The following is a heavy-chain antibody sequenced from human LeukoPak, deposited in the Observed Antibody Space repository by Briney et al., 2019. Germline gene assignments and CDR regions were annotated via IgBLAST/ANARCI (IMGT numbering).Heavy chain of an antibody. D-gene: IGHD2-15*01. CDR3: AGVSMLPTYYFDY. CDR1: GGSISSSSYY. J-gene: IGHJ4*02. Sequence: PSETLSLTCTVSGGSISSSSYYWGWIRQPPGKGLEWIGSIYYSGSTYYNPSLKSRVTISVDTSKNQFSLKLSSVTAADTAVYYCAGVSMLPTYYFDYWGQGTLVTVSS. CDR2: IYYSGST. V-gene: IGHV4-39*07.